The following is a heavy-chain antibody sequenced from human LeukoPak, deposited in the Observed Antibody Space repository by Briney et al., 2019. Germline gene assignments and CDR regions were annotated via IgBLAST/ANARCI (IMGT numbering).Heavy chain of an antibody. J-gene: IGHJ4*02. D-gene: IGHD4-17*01. CDR2: IYSGGST. Sequence: GGSLRLSCAASGFTVSSNYMTWVRQAPGKGLEWISVIYSGGSTYYADSVKGRFTISRDNSKSTLYLQMNSLRAEDTAMYYCARGTDYGDYCDYWGQGTLVTVSS. V-gene: IGHV3-53*01. CDR3: ARGTDYGDYCDY. CDR1: GFTVSSNY.